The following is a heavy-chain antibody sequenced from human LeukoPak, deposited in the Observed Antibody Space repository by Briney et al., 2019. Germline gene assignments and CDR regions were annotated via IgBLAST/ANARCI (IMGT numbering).Heavy chain of an antibody. CDR3: ARDPRLWFGELFPPDY. Sequence: ASVKVSCQASGYTFPGYYMHWVRQAPGQGLEWMGWINPNSGGTNYAQKFRGRVTMTRDTSISTAYMELSRLRSDDSAVYYCARDPRLWFGELFPPDYWGQGTLVTVSS. CDR1: GYTFPGYY. V-gene: IGHV1-2*02. CDR2: INPNSGGT. D-gene: IGHD3-10*01. J-gene: IGHJ4*02.